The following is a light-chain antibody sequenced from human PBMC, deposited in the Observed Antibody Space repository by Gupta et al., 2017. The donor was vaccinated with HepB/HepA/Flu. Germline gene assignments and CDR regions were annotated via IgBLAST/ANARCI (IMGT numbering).Light chain of an antibody. CDR1: QSLSIW. CDR2: TAS. J-gene: IGKJ4*01. Sequence: DIQITQSPSTLSASVGDRVTITCRASQSLSIWLAWYQQKPGKAPKLLIYTASTLEIGVPSRFSGSGSGTEFTLTISNLQPDDFATYYCQHDISSPRNFGGGTKVEI. CDR3: QHDISSPRN. V-gene: IGKV1-5*03.